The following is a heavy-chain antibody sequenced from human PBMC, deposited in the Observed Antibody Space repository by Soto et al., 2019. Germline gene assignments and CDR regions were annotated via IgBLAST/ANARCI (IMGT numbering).Heavy chain of an antibody. Sequence: SVKVSCKASGGSFRSYAISWVRQAPGQGLEWMGGIIPIFGTPNYAQKFQGRVTITADESTMIAYMELSSLTSEDTAVYYCAREVAYYDSSGYYYSRDNNWFDPWGQGTLVTVSS. D-gene: IGHD3-22*01. J-gene: IGHJ5*02. CDR1: GGSFRSYA. V-gene: IGHV1-69*13. CDR3: AREVAYYDSSGYYYSRDNNWFDP. CDR2: IIPIFGTP.